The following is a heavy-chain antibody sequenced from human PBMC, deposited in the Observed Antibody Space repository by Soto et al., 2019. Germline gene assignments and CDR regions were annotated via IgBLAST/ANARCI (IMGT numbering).Heavy chain of an antibody. D-gene: IGHD5-12*01. CDR2: IYYSGST. CDR1: GGSSSSSSCY. J-gene: IGHJ5*02. Sequence: SSETLSLTCTVSGGSSSSSSCYWGWIRQPPGKGLEWIGSIYYSGSTYYNPSLKSRVTISVDTSKNQFSLKLSSVTAADTAVYYCATPGHSGYAYWFDPWGQGTLVTVSS. V-gene: IGHV4-39*01. CDR3: ATPGHSGYAYWFDP.